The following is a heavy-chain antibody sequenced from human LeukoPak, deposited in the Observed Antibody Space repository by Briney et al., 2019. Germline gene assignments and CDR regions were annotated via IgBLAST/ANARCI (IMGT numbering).Heavy chain of an antibody. CDR1: GYTFIVYY. J-gene: IGHJ2*01. CDR2: INPNSGGT. Sequence: ASVTVSCTSSGYTFIVYYMHWVRQAPGQGLEWMGWINPNSGGTNYAQKFQGRVTMTRDTSISTAYMELIRLTSDDTAVYYCARDVTGDQSWFFDLWGRGTLVTVSS. D-gene: IGHD7-27*01. CDR3: ARDVTGDQSWFFDL. V-gene: IGHV1-2*02.